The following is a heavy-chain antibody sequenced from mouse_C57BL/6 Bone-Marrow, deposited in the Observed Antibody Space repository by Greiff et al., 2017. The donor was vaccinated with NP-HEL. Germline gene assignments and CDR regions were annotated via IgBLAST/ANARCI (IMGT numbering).Heavy chain of an antibody. V-gene: IGHV1-66*01. CDR3: ARRYYGSSPYYFDY. J-gene: IGHJ2*01. CDR2: IYPGSGNT. D-gene: IGHD1-1*01. CDR1: GYSFTSYY. Sequence: QVQLQQSGPELVKPGASVKISCKASGYSFTSYYIHWVKQRPGQGLEWIGWIYPGSGNTKYNEKFKGKATLTADPSSSTAYMQLSSLTSEDSAVYYCARRYYGSSPYYFDYWGQGTTLTVSS.